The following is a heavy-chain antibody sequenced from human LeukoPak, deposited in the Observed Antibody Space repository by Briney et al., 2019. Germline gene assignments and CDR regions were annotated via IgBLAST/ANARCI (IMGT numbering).Heavy chain of an antibody. CDR2: INTGNGNT. J-gene: IGHJ6*03. CDR3: ARAGYCSGGSCYSAYYYYYYMDV. V-gene: IGHV1-3*03. Sequence: ASVKVSCKASGYTFTNYAMHWVRQAPGQRLEWMGWINTGNGNTKYSQEFQGRVTITRDTSANTAYMELSSLRSEDTAVYYCARAGYCSGGSCYSAYYYYYYMDVWGKGTTVTVSS. CDR1: GYTFTNYA. D-gene: IGHD2-15*01.